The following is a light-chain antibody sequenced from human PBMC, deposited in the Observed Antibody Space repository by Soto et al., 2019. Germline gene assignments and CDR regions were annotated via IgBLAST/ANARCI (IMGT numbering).Light chain of an antibody. CDR3: QQLNSYPYT. V-gene: IGKV1-9*01. J-gene: IGKJ2*01. CDR1: QGISSY. Sequence: IQLTQSPSSLSASVGDRVTITCRASQGISSYLAWYQQKPGKAPKLLIYGASTLQSGVPSRFSGSESGTDFTLTISNLQPEDFATYYFQQLNSYPYTFGQGTKLEI. CDR2: GAS.